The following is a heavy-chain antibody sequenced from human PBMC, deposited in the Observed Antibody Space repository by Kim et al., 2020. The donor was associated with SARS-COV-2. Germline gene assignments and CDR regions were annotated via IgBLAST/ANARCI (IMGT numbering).Heavy chain of an antibody. CDR3: VKGGAH. CDR2: DGSTT. V-gene: IGHV3-74*01. D-gene: IGHD2-15*01. Sequence: DGSTTGYADSVKGRFTIARDNAKNTVNLQMNSLRGDDTAVYYCVKGGAHWGQGSLVTVSS. J-gene: IGHJ4*02.